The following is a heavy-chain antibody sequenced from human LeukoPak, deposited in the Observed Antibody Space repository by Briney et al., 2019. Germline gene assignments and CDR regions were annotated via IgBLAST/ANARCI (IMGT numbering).Heavy chain of an antibody. CDR2: ISGSGGST. Sequence: PGGSLRLTCAASGFTFSSYAMSWVRQAPGKGLEWVSAISGSGGSTYYADSVKGRFTISRDNSKNTLYLQMNSLTAEDTAVYYCATSLAVVAATSYLDYWGQGTLVTVSS. J-gene: IGHJ4*02. V-gene: IGHV3-23*01. CDR1: GFTFSSYA. D-gene: IGHD2-15*01. CDR3: ATSLAVVAATSYLDY.